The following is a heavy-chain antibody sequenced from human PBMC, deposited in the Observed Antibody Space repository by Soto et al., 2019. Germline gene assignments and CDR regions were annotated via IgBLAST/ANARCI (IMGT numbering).Heavy chain of an antibody. J-gene: IGHJ4*02. CDR2: ISYDGSNK. CDR1: GFTFSSYG. Sequence: GGPMRLSCAASGFTFSSYGVHWVRQAPGKGLEWVAVISYDGSNKYYADSVKGRFTISRDNSKNTLYLQMNSLRAEDTAVYYCAKDTSDSSGYYRHWGQGTLVTVSS. D-gene: IGHD3-22*01. CDR3: AKDTSDSSGYYRH. V-gene: IGHV3-30*18.